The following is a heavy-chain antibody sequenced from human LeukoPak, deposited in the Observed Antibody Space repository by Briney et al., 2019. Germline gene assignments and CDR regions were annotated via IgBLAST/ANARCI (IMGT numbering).Heavy chain of an antibody. V-gene: IGHV3-23*01. J-gene: IGHJ3*01. D-gene: IGHD3-3*01. CDR2: IRGSGDDT. Sequence: PGGSLRLSCAASGFTFSSYAMTWVRQAPGKGLEWVSGIRGSGDDTYYADSVKGRFTISRDNAKNTLYLQMNSLRAEDMAIYYCAKAVNFGVVTSDGFHVWGQGTKVTVSS. CDR1: GFTFSSYA. CDR3: AKAVNFGVVTSDGFHV.